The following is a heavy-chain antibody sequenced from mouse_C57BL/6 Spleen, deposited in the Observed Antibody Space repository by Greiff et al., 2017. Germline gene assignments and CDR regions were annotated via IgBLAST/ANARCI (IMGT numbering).Heavy chain of an antibody. J-gene: IGHJ2*01. D-gene: IGHD1-1*02. CDR1: GFTFSDAW. CDR2: IRNKANNHAT. Sequence: DVQLQESGGGLVQPGGSMKLSCAASGFTFSDAWMDWVRQSPEQGLEWVAEIRNKANNHATYYAESVKGMFTISRDDSKSSVYLQMNSLRAEDTGIYYCTKVAYPYYFDYWGQGTTLTVSS. CDR3: TKVAYPYYFDY. V-gene: IGHV6-6*01.